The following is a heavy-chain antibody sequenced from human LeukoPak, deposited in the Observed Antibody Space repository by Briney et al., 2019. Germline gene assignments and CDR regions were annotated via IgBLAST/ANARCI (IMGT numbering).Heavy chain of an antibody. CDR2: ISAYNGNT. CDR3: ARDPSSSWTDY. D-gene: IGHD6-13*01. Sequence: ASVKVSCKASGYTFTSYGISWVRQAPGQGLEWMGWISAYNGNTNYAQKLQGRVTMTTDTSTSTAHMELRSLRSDDTAVYYCARDPSSSWTDYWGQGTLVTVSS. J-gene: IGHJ4*02. V-gene: IGHV1-18*01. CDR1: GYTFTSYG.